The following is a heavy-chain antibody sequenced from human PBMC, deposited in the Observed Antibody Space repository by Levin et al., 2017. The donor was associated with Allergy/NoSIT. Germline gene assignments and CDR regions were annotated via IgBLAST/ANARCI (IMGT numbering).Heavy chain of an antibody. J-gene: IGHJ6*02. Sequence: SETLSLTCTVSGDSISGGTFYWSWIRQRPGKGLEWIGFIHHSGSAYYNPSLKSRLTMSLDTSKSQFSLRVTSVTVADTAAYYCARDECAWLGECYWIDVWGQGTTVIVSS. V-gene: IGHV4-31*03. CDR2: IHHSGSA. D-gene: IGHD3-10*01. CDR3: ARDECAWLGECYWIDV. CDR1: GDSISGGTFY.